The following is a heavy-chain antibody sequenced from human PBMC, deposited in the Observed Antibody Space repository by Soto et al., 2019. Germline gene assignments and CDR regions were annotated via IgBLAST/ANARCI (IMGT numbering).Heavy chain of an antibody. D-gene: IGHD4-4*01. CDR2: IYYSGTT. CDR3: ARSRNSDYVPQY. CDR1: GGSISSGDYY. V-gene: IGHV4-30-4*01. J-gene: IGHJ4*02. Sequence: QVQLQESGPGLVKPSQTLSLTCTVSGGSISSGDYYWSWIRQPPGKGLEWIGYIYYSGTTYYNPSLKSQVTISVDTSKNQFSLKLSSVTAADTAVYYCARSRNSDYVPQYWGQGTLVTVSS.